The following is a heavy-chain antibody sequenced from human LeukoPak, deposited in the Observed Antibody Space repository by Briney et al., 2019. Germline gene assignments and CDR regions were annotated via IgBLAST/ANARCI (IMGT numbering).Heavy chain of an antibody. D-gene: IGHD6-13*01. CDR3: SRGRIAAAEGTWDFDY. CDR2: INPNSGGT. J-gene: IGHJ4*02. CDR1: GYXFTGYF. Sequence: ASVKVSCKASGYXFTGYFIHWVRQAPGQGLEWMGWINPNSGGTNYAQKFQGRVTMTRDTSISTAYMELSSLRSDDTAVYYCSRGRIAAAEGTWDFDYWGQGTLVTVSS. V-gene: IGHV1-2*02.